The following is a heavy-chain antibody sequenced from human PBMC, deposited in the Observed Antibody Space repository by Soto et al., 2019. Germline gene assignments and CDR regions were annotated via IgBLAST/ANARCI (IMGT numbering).Heavy chain of an antibody. CDR2: TRNKANSYTT. D-gene: IGHD1-26*01. CDR3: ARVGTRRAETHGALYYYYGMDV. V-gene: IGHV3-72*01. J-gene: IGHJ6*02. Sequence: EVQLVESGGGLVQPGGSLRLSCAASGFTFSDHYMDWVRQAPGKGLEWVGRTRNKANSYTTEYAASVKGRFTISRDDSKNSLYLQMNSLKTEDTAVYYCARVGTRRAETHGALYYYYGMDVWGQGTTVTVSS. CDR1: GFTFSDHY.